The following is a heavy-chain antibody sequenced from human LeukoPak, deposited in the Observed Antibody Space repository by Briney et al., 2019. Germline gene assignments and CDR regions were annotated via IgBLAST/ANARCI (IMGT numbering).Heavy chain of an antibody. V-gene: IGHV4-4*02. D-gene: IGHD6-19*01. CDR3: ARLPVAVPGTYSDY. J-gene: IGHJ4*02. Sequence: SETLSLTCAVSGGSISSSTWWSWVRQPPGKGLEWIGEIYHSGSTNYNPSLKSPVTISVDKSKNQFSLKVNSVTAADTAVYYCARLPVAVPGTYSDYWGQGTLVTVSS. CDR1: GGSISSSTW. CDR2: IYHSGST.